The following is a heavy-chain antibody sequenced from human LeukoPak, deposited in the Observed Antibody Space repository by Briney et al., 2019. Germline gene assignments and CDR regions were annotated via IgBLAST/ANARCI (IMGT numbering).Heavy chain of an antibody. CDR3: AKDSGSSWYYFDY. CDR2: ISYDGSNK. J-gene: IGHJ4*02. Sequence: GGSLRLSCAASGFTFSSYGMHWVRQAPGKGLEWVAVISYDGSNKYYVDSVKGRFTISRDNSKSTLYLQMNSLRAEDTAVYYCAKDSGSSWYYFDYWGQGTLVTVSS. D-gene: IGHD6-13*01. V-gene: IGHV3-30*18. CDR1: GFTFSSYG.